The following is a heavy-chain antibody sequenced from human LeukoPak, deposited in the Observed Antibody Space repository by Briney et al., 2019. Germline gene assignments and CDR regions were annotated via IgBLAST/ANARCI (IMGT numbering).Heavy chain of an antibody. Sequence: GGSLRLSCAASGFTFRSHGMHWIRQAPGKGLEWVAIIWYDGSNKYYADSLNGRFTISRDNSKNTLYLQMDSLRDDDTAVYYCVRDRGALQYFDYWGQGTLVTVSS. J-gene: IGHJ4*02. V-gene: IGHV3-33*01. CDR1: GFTFRSHG. CDR2: IWYDGSNK. D-gene: IGHD5-24*01. CDR3: VRDRGALQYFDY.